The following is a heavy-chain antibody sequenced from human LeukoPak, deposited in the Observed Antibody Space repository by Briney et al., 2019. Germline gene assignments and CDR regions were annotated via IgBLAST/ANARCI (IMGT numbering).Heavy chain of an antibody. CDR3: ARHAPDY. CDR2: ISSGGSTI. V-gene: IGHV3-48*01. CDR1: GFTFSDNS. Sequence: GGSLRLSCAASGFTFSDNSMDWVRQAPGKGLEWVSYISSGGSTIYYADSVRGRFTISRDNAKNSLFLQMNSLRAEDTAVYYCARHAPDYWGQGTLITVSS. J-gene: IGHJ4*02.